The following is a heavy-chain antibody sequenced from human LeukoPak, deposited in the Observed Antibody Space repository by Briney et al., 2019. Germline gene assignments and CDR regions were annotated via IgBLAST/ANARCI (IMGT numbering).Heavy chain of an antibody. CDR1: DASFNTHY. Sequence: SETLSLTCTVSDASFNTHYWTWIRQPPGKGLEWIGYISYGGSTNYNPSLKSRVTISVDTSKNQFFLRLTSLTAADTAVYYCARDPTTVTKGFDIWGQGTMVAVSS. J-gene: IGHJ3*02. V-gene: IGHV4-59*11. CDR2: ISYGGST. D-gene: IGHD4-17*01. CDR3: ARDPTTVTKGFDI.